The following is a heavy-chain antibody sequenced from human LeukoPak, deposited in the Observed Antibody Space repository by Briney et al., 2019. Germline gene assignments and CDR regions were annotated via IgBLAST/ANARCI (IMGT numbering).Heavy chain of an antibody. CDR3: ARDKDYVRYYYMDV. CDR1: GFTFSSYW. V-gene: IGHV3-7*01. Sequence: GGSLRLSCAASGFTFSSYWMSWVRQAPGKGLEWVANIKQDGSEKYYVDSVKGRFTISRDNSKNALYLQMNSLRAEDTAVYYCARDKDYVRYYYMDVWGKGTTVTVSS. CDR2: IKQDGSEK. D-gene: IGHD3-16*01. J-gene: IGHJ6*03.